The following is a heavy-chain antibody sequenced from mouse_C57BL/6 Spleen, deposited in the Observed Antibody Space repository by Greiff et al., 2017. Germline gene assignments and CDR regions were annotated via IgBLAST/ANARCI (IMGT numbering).Heavy chain of an antibody. V-gene: IGHV1-15*01. CDR1: GYTFTDYE. Sequence: QVHVKQSGAELVRPGASVTLSCKASGYTFTDYEMHWVKQTPVHGLEWIGAIDPETGGTAYNQKFKGKAILTADKSSSTAYMELRSLTSEDSAVYYCTRGADWGQGTLVTVSA. CDR2: IDPETGGT. CDR3: TRGAD. J-gene: IGHJ3*01.